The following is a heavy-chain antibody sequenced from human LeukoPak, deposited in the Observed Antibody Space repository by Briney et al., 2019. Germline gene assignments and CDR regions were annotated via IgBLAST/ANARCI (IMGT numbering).Heavy chain of an antibody. J-gene: IGHJ4*02. V-gene: IGHV3-23*01. D-gene: IGHD6-13*01. CDR1: GFTFSSYA. CDR2: ISGSGGST. Sequence: PGRSLRLSCAASGFTFSSYAMSWVRQAPGKGLEWVSAISGSGGSTYYADSVKGRFTISRDNSKNTLYLQMNSLRAEDTAVYYCAKLLDGTAPWAAGRSWDYWGQGTLVTVSS. CDR3: AKLLDGTAPWAAGRSWDY.